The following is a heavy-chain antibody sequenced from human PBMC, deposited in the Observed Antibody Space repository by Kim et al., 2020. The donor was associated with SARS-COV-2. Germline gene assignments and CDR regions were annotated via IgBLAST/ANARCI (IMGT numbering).Heavy chain of an antibody. D-gene: IGHD2-21*02. CDR3: AKDYLAYCGGDCPIDY. J-gene: IGHJ4*02. V-gene: IGHV3-23*03. CDR1: GFTFSSYA. Sequence: GGSLRLSCAASGFTFSSYAMSWVRQAPGKGLEWGSVIYSGGSSTYYADSVKGRFTISRDNSKNTLYLQMNSLRAEDTAVYYCAKDYLAYCGGDCPIDYWGQGTLVTVSS. CDR2: IYSGGSST.